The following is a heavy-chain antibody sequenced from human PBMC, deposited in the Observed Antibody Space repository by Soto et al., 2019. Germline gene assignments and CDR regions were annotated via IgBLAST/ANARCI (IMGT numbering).Heavy chain of an antibody. D-gene: IGHD2-2*02. J-gene: IGHJ4*02. CDR2: ISGYNGNT. CDR1: GGTFSSYT. CDR3: ASSFTVPAAIAY. V-gene: IGHV1-3*01. Sequence: ASVKVSCKASGGTFSSYTISWVRQAPGQGLEWMGWISGYNGNTKYSQKFQGRVTITRDTSASTAYMELSSLRSEDTAVYYCASSFTVPAAIAYWGQGTLVTVSS.